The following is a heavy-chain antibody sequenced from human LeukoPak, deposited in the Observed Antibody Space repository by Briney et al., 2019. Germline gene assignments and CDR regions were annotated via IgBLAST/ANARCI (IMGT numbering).Heavy chain of an antibody. CDR2: IFTSGRT. J-gene: IGHJ5*02. D-gene: IGHD2-21*01. CDR3: ATSHDVKTAPYDL. V-gene: IGHV4-4*09. CDR1: GGSISSYC. Sequence: PSETLSLTCTVSGGSISSYCWSWVRQSPGKELEWIGYIFTSGRTDYNPSLKSRVTMSVDTSKNQLSMELRFLTAADTAVYYCATSHDVKTAPYDLWGQGTLVTVSS.